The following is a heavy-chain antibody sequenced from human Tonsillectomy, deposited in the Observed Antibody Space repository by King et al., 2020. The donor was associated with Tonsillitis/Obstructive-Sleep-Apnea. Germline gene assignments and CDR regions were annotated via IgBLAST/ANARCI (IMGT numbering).Heavy chain of an antibody. CDR1: GFTFSSYA. V-gene: IGHV3-30*01. Sequence: VQLVESGGGVVQPGRSLRLSCAASGFTFSSYAMHWVRQAPGKGLEWVAVISYDGSNKYYADSVKGRFTISRDNSKNTLCLQMNSLRAEDTAVYYCARAEHYYYYYYMDVWGKGTTVTVSS. CDR3: ARAEHYYYYYYMDV. CDR2: ISYDGSNK. J-gene: IGHJ6*03.